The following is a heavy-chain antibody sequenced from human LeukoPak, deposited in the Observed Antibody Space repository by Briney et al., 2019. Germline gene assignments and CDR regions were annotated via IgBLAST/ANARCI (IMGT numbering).Heavy chain of an antibody. D-gene: IGHD3-22*01. CDR3: ARFYFDTSGYYFYYFDY. V-gene: IGHV4-59*11. CDR1: GGSISSHY. J-gene: IGHJ4*02. Sequence: SETLSLTCTVSGGSISSHYWSWIRQPPGKGLEWIGYIYFDGSSTYNPSLNSRVTISVDTSKNQFSLKLRSVTAADTAVYYCARFYFDTSGYYFYYFDYWGQGTLVTVSS. CDR2: IYFDGSS.